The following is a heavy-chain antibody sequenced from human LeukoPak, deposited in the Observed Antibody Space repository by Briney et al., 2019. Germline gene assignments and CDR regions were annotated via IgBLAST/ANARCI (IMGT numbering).Heavy chain of an antibody. V-gene: IGHV3-23*01. J-gene: IGHJ2*01. CDR1: GFTFSSYA. CDR2: ISGSGGST. CDR3: ARTNGYYDL. D-gene: IGHD1/OR15-1a*01. Sequence: GGSLRLSCAASGFTFSSYAMSWVRQAPGKGLEWVSGISGSGGSTFYADSVKGRFTISRDNSKNTVYLQLNSLRAEDMAVYYCARTNGYYDLWGRGTLVTVSS.